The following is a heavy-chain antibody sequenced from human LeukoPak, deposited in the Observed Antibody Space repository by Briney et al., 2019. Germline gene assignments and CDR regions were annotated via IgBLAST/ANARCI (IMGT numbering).Heavy chain of an antibody. J-gene: IGHJ6*03. V-gene: IGHV4-39*07. CDR2: IYYSGST. CDR1: GGSISSSSYY. CDR3: ARIQYYYDSSGYYLFYYYYYMDV. D-gene: IGHD3-22*01. Sequence: PSETLSLTCTVSGGSISSSSYYWGWLRQPPGKGLEWIGSIYYSGSTYYNPSLKSRVTISVDTSKNQFSLKLSSVTAADTAVYYCARIQYYYDSSGYYLFYYYYYMDVWGKGTTVTVSS.